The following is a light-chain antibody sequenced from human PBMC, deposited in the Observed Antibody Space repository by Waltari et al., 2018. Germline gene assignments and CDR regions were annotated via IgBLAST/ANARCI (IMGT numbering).Light chain of an antibody. Sequence: DIQLTQSPSFLSASVGDRVTITCRASQGISSYLAWYQQQPGEAPKLLISAASTLQSGVPSRFSGSGSGTDFSLTITSLQPEDFATYYCQQYLHLLSFGGGTKVDLK. V-gene: IGKV1-9*01. CDR3: QQYLHLLS. CDR2: AAS. CDR1: QGISSY. J-gene: IGKJ4*01.